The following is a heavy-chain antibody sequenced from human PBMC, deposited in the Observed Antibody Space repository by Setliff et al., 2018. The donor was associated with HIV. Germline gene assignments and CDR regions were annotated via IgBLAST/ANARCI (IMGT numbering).Heavy chain of an antibody. V-gene: IGHV1-69*13. CDR2: IIPIFGTT. Sequence: GASVKVSCKTSGGTFSSYAISWVRQAPRQGLEWMGGIIPIFGTTNYAQKFQGRVTITADESTSTAYVEVSSLRSEDTAVYFCAIGFGRSTWTYYYYYMDVWGKGTTVTVSS. CDR3: AIGFGRSTWTYYYYYMDV. D-gene: IGHD6-13*01. J-gene: IGHJ6*03. CDR1: GGTFSSYA.